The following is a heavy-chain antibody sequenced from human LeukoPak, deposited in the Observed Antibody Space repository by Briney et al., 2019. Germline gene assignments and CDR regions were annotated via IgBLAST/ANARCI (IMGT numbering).Heavy chain of an antibody. J-gene: IGHJ4*02. D-gene: IGHD4/OR15-4a*01. Sequence: GRSLRLSCAASGFTFSSYGMHWVRQAPGKGLEWVAVISYDGSNKYYADPVKGRFTISRDNSKDTLYLQMNSLRAEDTAVYYCARDHGARGYWGQGTLVTVSS. V-gene: IGHV3-30*03. CDR2: ISYDGSNK. CDR3: ARDHGARGY. CDR1: GFTFSSYG.